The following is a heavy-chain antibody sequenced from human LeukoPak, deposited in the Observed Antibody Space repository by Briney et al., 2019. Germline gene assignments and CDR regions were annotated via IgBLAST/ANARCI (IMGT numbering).Heavy chain of an antibody. J-gene: IGHJ4*02. CDR3: AKDGFGGKPLDY. CDR1: GFTFDDYA. V-gene: IGHV3-9*01. Sequence: GRSLRLSCTASGFTFDDYAMHWVRQAPGKGLEWVSGISWNSGSIGYADSVKGRFTISRDNAKNSLYLQMNSLRAEDTALYYCAKDGFGGKPLDYWGQGTLVTVSS. CDR2: ISWNSGSI. D-gene: IGHD2-15*01.